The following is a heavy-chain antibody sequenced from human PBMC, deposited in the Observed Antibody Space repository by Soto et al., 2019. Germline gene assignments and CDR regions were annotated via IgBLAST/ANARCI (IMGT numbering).Heavy chain of an antibody. CDR2: IIPIFGTA. D-gene: IGHD6-6*01. Sequence: GASVKVSCKASGGTFSSYAISWVRQAPGQGLEWMGGIIPIFGTANYAQKFQGRVTITADESTSTAYMELSSLRSEDTAVYYCARAGTTRLAARRGYNWFDPWGQGTLVTVSS. V-gene: IGHV1-69*13. J-gene: IGHJ5*02. CDR3: ARAGTTRLAARRGYNWFDP. CDR1: GGTFSSYA.